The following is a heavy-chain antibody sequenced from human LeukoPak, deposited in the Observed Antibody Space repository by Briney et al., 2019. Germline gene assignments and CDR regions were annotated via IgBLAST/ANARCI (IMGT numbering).Heavy chain of an antibody. CDR3: ARDTTAYYYGSGNYYGY. D-gene: IGHD3-10*01. J-gene: IGHJ4*01. V-gene: IGHV3-7*01. Sequence: GGSLRLSCAASGFTFNNYWMSWVRQAPGKGLEWVANIKQDGSEKYYVDSVKGRFTISRDNAKNSLYLQMNSLRAEDTGVYYCARDTTAYYYGSGNYYGYWGQGTLVTVSS. CDR2: IKQDGSEK. CDR1: GFTFNNYW.